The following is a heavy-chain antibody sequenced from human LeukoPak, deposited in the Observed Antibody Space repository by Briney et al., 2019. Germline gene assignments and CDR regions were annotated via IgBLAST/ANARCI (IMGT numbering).Heavy chain of an antibody. Sequence: PSETLSLTCAVYGGSFSGYYWSWIRQPPGKGLEWIGEINHSGSTNYNPSLKSRVTISVDTSKNQFSLKLSSVTAADTAVYYCARGGGDGYNYDTYYYYYMDVWGKGTTVTISS. D-gene: IGHD5-24*01. CDR3: ARGGGDGYNYDTYYYYYMDV. V-gene: IGHV4-34*01. J-gene: IGHJ6*03. CDR1: GGSFSGYY. CDR2: INHSGST.